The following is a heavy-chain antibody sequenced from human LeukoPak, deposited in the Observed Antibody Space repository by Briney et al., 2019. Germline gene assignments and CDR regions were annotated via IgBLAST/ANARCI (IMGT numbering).Heavy chain of an antibody. CDR3: TRDPPDYGDYDDAFDI. CDR1: GFTFSGSA. D-gene: IGHD4-17*01. V-gene: IGHV3-73*01. J-gene: IGHJ3*02. CDR2: IRSKANSYAT. Sequence: GGSLRLSCAASGFTFSGSAMHWVRQASGKGLEWVGRIRSKANSYATAYAASVKGRFTISRDDSKNTAYLQMNSLKTEDTAVYHCTRDPPDYGDYDDAFDIWGQGTMVTVSS.